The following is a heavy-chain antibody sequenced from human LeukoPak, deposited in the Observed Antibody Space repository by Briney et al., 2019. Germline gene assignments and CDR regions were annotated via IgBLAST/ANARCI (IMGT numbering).Heavy chain of an antibody. CDR2: ISDYNGNK. V-gene: IGHV1-18*01. CDR1: GYAFTSYG. CDR3: ARGQYQLLEYDY. Sequence: ASVKVSCKASGYAFTSYGISWVRQGPGPGLEWMGWISDYNGNKNYAQKIQGRVTMTTDTSTSTAYMELRRLRYDDTAVYYCARGQYQLLEYDYWGQGTLVTVSS. D-gene: IGHD2-2*01. J-gene: IGHJ4*02.